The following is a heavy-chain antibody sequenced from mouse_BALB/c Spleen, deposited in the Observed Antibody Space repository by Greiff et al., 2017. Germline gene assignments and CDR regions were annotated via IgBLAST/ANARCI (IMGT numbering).Heavy chain of an antibody. D-gene: IGHD2-4*01. CDR2: ISYSGST. V-gene: IGHV3-2*02. J-gene: IGHJ2*01. CDR3: ARDYDRDYFDY. CDR1: GYSITSDYA. Sequence: DVKLVESGPGLVKPSQSLSLTCTVTGYSITSDYAWNWIRQFPGNKLEWMGYISYSGSTSYNPSLKSRISITRDTSKNQFFLQLNSVTTEDTATYYCARDYDRDYFDYWGQGTTLTVSS.